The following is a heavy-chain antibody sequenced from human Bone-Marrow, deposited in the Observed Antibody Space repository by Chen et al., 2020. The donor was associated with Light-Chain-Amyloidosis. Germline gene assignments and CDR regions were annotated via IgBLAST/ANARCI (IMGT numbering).Heavy chain of an antibody. CDR3: VRRDVRWHIDF. CDR1: GASVSSDYHY. D-gene: IGHD6-13*01. CDR2: IYYTGST. J-gene: IGHJ4*02. V-gene: IGHV4-61*01. Sequence: QVQLQESGPGLVKPSGTLSLTCTVAGASVSSDYHYWTWIRQPPGDRLEWIGYIYYTGSTKYNPSLEIRIAISIDTSKNQFSLKVNSVTAADTAVYYCVRRDVRWHIDFWGQGALVTVSS.